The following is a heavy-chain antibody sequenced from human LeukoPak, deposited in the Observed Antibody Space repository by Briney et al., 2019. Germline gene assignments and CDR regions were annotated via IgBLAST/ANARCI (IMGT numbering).Heavy chain of an antibody. D-gene: IGHD2-15*01. Sequence: GGSLRLSCAASGFTFSSYEMHWVRQAPGKGLEWVSYISSSGSTIYYADSVKGRFTISRDNAKNSLYLQMNSLRAEDTAVYYCAKDEGYCSGGSCYLGAFDIWGQGTMVTVSS. CDR2: ISSSGSTI. V-gene: IGHV3-48*03. CDR3: AKDEGYCSGGSCYLGAFDI. CDR1: GFTFSSYE. J-gene: IGHJ3*02.